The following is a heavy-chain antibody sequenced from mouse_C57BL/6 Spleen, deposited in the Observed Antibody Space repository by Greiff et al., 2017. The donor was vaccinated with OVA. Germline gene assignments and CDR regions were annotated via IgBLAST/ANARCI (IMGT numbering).Heavy chain of an antibody. Sequence: EVQVVESGGGLVKPGGSLKLSCAASGFTFSSYAMSWVRQTPEKRLEWVATISDGGSYTYYPDNVKGRFTISRDNAKNNLYLQMSHLKSEDTAMYYCARDNDGYHYYAMDYWGQGTSVTVSS. CDR3: ARDNDGYHYYAMDY. CDR1: GFTFSSYA. V-gene: IGHV5-4*01. CDR2: ISDGGSYT. J-gene: IGHJ4*01. D-gene: IGHD2-3*01.